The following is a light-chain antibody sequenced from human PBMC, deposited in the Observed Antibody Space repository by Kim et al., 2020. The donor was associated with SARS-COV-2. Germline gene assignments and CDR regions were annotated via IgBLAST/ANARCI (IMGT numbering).Light chain of an antibody. V-gene: IGLV3-19*01. CDR1: SIRSYY. CDR3: NSRDSNDNVL. J-gene: IGLJ3*02. CDR2: GKN. Sequence: VALGQTVRITCQGDSIRSYYATWYQQKPGQAPILVIYGKNNRPSGIPDRFSGYSSGNTASLTITGTQAGDEADYYCNSRDSNDNVLFGGGTKLTVL.